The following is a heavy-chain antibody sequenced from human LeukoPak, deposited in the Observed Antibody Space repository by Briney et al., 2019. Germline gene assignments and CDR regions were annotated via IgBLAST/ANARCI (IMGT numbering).Heavy chain of an antibody. CDR2: INHSGST. D-gene: IGHD3-10*01. Sequence: PSETLSLTCAVYGGSFSGYYWSWIRQPPGKGLEWIGEINHSGSTNYNPSLKSRVTISVDTSKNQFSLKLSSVTAADTAVYYCARDGSFYYFDYWGQGTLVTVSS. J-gene: IGHJ4*02. CDR1: GGSFSGYY. V-gene: IGHV4-34*01. CDR3: ARDGSFYYFDY.